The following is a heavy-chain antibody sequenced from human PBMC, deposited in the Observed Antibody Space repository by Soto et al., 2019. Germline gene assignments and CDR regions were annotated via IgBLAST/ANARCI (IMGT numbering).Heavy chain of an antibody. Sequence: EVQLVESGGGLVQPGRSLRLSCAASGFTFDDYAMHWVRQAPGKGLEWVSGISWNSGSIGYADSVKGRFTISRDNAKNSLYLQMNSLRAEDTALYYCAKDYGFGGTAFMDVWGQGTTVTVSS. CDR2: ISWNSGSI. CDR1: GFTFDDYA. CDR3: AKDYGFGGTAFMDV. V-gene: IGHV3-9*01. D-gene: IGHD3-10*01. J-gene: IGHJ6*02.